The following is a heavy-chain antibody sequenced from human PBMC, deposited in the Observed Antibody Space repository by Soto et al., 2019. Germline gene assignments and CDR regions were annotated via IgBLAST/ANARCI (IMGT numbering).Heavy chain of an antibody. CDR2: VSATAGTT. D-gene: IGHD3-10*01. Sequence: HPGGSLRLSCAASGFTFSNYAMSWVRQAPGKGLEWVSLVSATAGTTYYADSVKGRFTISRDNSKNTVYLQMNSLRAEDTAVYYCAKDLDITIMVRGVYHDYWGQGTLVTVSS. V-gene: IGHV3-23*01. CDR1: GFTFSNYA. J-gene: IGHJ4*02. CDR3: AKDLDITIMVRGVYHDY.